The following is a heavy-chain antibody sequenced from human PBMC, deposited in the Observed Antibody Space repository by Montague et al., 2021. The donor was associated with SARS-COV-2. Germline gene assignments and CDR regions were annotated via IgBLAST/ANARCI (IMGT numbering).Heavy chain of an antibody. Sequence: CAISGDSVSSNSLHWSWARLSPSGGLAWRGRTYYRSKWYSDYAPSVRGRLTVNPDASTNEFSLELNYVTPEDTAVYYCVRYSGWFYFDFWGQGTLVTVSS. CDR3: VRYSGWFYFDF. D-gene: IGHD6-19*01. CDR1: GDSVSSNSLH. J-gene: IGHJ4*02. V-gene: IGHV6-1*01. CDR2: TYYRSKWYS.